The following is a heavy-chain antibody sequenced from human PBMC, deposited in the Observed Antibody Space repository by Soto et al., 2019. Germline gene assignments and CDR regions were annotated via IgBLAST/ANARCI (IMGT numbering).Heavy chain of an antibody. CDR3: GRSPKPIVVVVAATPRVSWFDP. CDR2: IIPIFGTA. V-gene: IGHV1-69*13. D-gene: IGHD2-15*01. CDR1: GGTFSSYA. Sequence: SVKVSCKASGGTFSSYAISWVRQAPGQGLEWMGGIIPIFGTANYAQKFQGRVTITADESTSTAYMELSSLRSEDTAVYYCGRSPKPIVVVVAATPRVSWFDPWGQGTLVTVSS. J-gene: IGHJ5*02.